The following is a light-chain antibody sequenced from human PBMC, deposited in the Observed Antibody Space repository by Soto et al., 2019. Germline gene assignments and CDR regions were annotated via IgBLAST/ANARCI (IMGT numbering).Light chain of an antibody. V-gene: IGKV1-33*01. Sequence: IQMTQSPSSLSASVGDRVTITCRASQSISNYLNWYQHKAGKAPKVLIYAASSLQRGVPSRFSGSGSGTDFTFTINSLQPEDIATYYCQQYDNLPLTFGGGTKVDIK. CDR1: QSISNY. CDR3: QQYDNLPLT. J-gene: IGKJ4*01. CDR2: AAS.